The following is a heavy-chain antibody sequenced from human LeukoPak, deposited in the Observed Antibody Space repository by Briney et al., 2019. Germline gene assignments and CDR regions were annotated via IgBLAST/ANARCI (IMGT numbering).Heavy chain of an antibody. J-gene: IGHJ4*02. Sequence: PGGSLRLSCAASGFTFSSYWMHWVRQAPGKGLVWVSRINSDGSSTSYADSVKGRFTIYRDNAKNTLYLQMNSLRAEDTAVYYCARGEYGSGSYHIDYWGQGTLVTVSS. D-gene: IGHD3-10*01. CDR3: ARGEYGSGSYHIDY. V-gene: IGHV3-74*01. CDR2: INSDGSST. CDR1: GFTFSSYW.